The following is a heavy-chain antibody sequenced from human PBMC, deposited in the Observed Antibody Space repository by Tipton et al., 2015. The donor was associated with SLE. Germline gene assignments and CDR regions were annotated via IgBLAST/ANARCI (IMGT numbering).Heavy chain of an antibody. Sequence: TLSLTCAVSGGSISSSNWWSWVRQPPGKGLEWIGYIYYSGSTNYNPSLKSRVTISVDTSKNQFSLKLSSVTAADTAVYYCTSGLRYCSSNTCPLYLNDYWGQGTLVTVSS. CDR1: GGSISSSNW. V-gene: IGHV4-4*02. J-gene: IGHJ4*02. CDR2: IYYSGST. D-gene: IGHD2-2*01. CDR3: TSGLRYCSSNTCPLYLNDY.